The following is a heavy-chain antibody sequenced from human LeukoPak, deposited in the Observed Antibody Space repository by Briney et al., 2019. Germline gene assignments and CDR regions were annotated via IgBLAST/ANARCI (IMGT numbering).Heavy chain of an antibody. CDR1: GFTFRSFA. Sequence: GGSLRLSCAASGFTFRSFAMSWVRQAPGKGLEWVSGSSGRTTFYADSVKGRFTISRDNSKNTLYLQMNSLRAEDTAIYYCAKKEGDTYFSWYMDVWGKGTTVTVSS. V-gene: IGHV3-23*01. CDR3: AKKEGDTYFSWYMDV. J-gene: IGHJ6*03. D-gene: IGHD2-21*01. CDR2: SSGRTT.